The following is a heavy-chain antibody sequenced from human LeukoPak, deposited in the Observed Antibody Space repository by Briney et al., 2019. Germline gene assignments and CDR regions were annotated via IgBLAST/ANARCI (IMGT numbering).Heavy chain of an antibody. V-gene: IGHV3-7*01. D-gene: IGHD2-21*02. CDR2: IKQDGSEE. CDR3: ARDLQCGGDCQYDALDI. CDR1: GFTFSIYW. J-gene: IGHJ3*02. Sequence: PGGSLRLSCAASGFTFSIYWMSWVRQAPGKGLEWVANIKQDGSEEYYVDSVRGRFTISRDNAKNLLYLQMNSLRAEDTAVYYCARDLQCGGDCQYDALDIWGQGTLVTVSS.